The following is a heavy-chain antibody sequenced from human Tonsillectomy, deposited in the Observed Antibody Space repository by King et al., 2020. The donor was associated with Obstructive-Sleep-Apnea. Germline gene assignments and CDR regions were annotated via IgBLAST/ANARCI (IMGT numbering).Heavy chain of an antibody. Sequence: LQLQESGPGLVKPSETLSLTCTVSGYSISSGYYWGWIRQPPGRGLEWIGSIYHSGSTYYNPSLKSRVTMSVDTSKNQFSLKLSSVTAADTAVYYCARVFERAFVFGIDPWGQGTLVTVSS. CDR2: IYHSGST. V-gene: IGHV4-38-2*02. D-gene: IGHD3-16*01. J-gene: IGHJ5*02. CDR1: GYSISSGYY. CDR3: ARVFERAFVFGIDP.